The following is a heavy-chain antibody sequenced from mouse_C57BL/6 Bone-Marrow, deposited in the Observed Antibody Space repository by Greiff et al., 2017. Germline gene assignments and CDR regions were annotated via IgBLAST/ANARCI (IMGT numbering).Heavy chain of an antibody. CDR1: GYTFTDYN. V-gene: IGHV1-22*01. CDR2: INPNNGGT. CDR3: ASPYYCGSSDGFAY. D-gene: IGHD1-1*01. J-gene: IGHJ3*01. Sequence: EVQLQQSGPELVKPGASVKMSCKASGYTFTDYNMHWVKQSHGKSLEWIGYINPNNGGTSYNQKFKGKATLTVTKSSSTAYMELRSLTSEDSAVYYCASPYYCGSSDGFAYWGQGTLVTVSA.